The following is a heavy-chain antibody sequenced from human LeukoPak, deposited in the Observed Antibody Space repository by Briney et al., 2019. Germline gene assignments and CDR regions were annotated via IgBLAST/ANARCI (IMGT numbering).Heavy chain of an antibody. J-gene: IGHJ6*03. CDR3: ANVAKGRYFFYYIDV. Sequence: ASVKVSCKTSGYTDNRFSIAWVRQAPGQGLEWIGWISSDNGNTQYADKLQGRVSMTTDRSTNTAYMEVRSLRSDDTAVYFCANVAKGRYFFYYIDVWGKGTTVTVSS. CDR1: GYTDNRFS. CDR2: ISSDNGNT. V-gene: IGHV1-18*01.